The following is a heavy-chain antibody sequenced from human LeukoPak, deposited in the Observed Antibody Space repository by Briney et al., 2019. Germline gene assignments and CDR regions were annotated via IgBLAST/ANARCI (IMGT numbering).Heavy chain of an antibody. D-gene: IGHD6-13*01. V-gene: IGHV1-8*01. J-gene: IGHJ6*02. CDR2: MNPNNGNT. Sequence: ASVKVSCKASGYTYTSYDINWVRQATGQGLEWMGWMNPNNGNTGYAQKFQGRVTMTRSTSISTAYMELSSLRSEDTAVYYCARLASSSWPLYYYYGMDVWGQGTTVTVSS. CDR3: ARLASSSWPLYYYYGMDV. CDR1: GYTYTSYD.